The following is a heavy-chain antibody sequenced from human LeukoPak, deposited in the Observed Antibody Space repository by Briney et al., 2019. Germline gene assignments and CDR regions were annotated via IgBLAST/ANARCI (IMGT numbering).Heavy chain of an antibody. CDR2: VRSGGSNN. D-gene: IGHD2-8*01. Sequence: GGSLRLSCAASGFTFRSYDMQWVRQAPGKGLEWVAYVRSGGSNNYYADSVKGRFTRSRDNAKDSLFLQTNILRAEHTAEYYGAKDRAVYADPLLDFDYWGQGILATVSS. J-gene: IGHJ4*02. V-gene: IGHV3-30*02. CDR3: AKDRAVYADPLLDFDY. CDR1: GFTFRSYD.